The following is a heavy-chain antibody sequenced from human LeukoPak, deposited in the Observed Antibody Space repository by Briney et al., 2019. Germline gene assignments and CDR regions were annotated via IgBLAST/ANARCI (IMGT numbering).Heavy chain of an antibody. Sequence: ASVKVSCKASGYTFTSYYMHWVRQAPGQGLEWMGIINPSGGSTSYAHKFQGRVTMTRDTSTSTVYMELSSLRSDDTAVYYCARTAARRFDYWGQGTLVTVSS. CDR3: ARTAARRFDY. D-gene: IGHD6-6*01. CDR2: INPSGGST. V-gene: IGHV1-46*01. CDR1: GYTFTSYY. J-gene: IGHJ4*02.